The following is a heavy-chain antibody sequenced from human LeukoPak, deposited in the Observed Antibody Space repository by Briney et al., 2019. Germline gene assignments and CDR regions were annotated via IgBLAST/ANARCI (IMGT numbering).Heavy chain of an antibody. Sequence: ASVKVSCKDSGYTFTGYYMHWVRQAPGQGLEWMGRINPSSGGTNYAQKFQGRVTMTRDTSISTAYMELSRLRSDDTAVYYCARFPRELGATTTDYWGQGTLVTVSS. V-gene: IGHV1-2*06. J-gene: IGHJ4*02. CDR3: ARFPRELGATTTDY. CDR1: GYTFTGYY. D-gene: IGHD1-26*01. CDR2: INPSSGGT.